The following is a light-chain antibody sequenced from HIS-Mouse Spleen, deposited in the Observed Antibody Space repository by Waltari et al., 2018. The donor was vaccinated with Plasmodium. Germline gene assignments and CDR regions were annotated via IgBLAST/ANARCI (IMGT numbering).Light chain of an antibody. V-gene: IGLV3-1*01. J-gene: IGLJ2*01. Sequence: SYELTQPPSVSVSPGQTASITCSGDKLGDKYACWYQQKPGQSPVRGIYQDSKRASGIPERFSGSNSGNTATLTISGTQAMDEADYYCQAWDSSTVVFGGGTKLTVL. CDR2: QDS. CDR3: QAWDSSTVV. CDR1: KLGDKY.